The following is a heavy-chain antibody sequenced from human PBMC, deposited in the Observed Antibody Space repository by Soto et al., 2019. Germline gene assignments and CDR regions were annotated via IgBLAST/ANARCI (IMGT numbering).Heavy chain of an antibody. Sequence: MRLSCAASGFTFRNAWMSWVRQAPGKGLEWVGRIKSKTDGGTTDYAAPVKGRFTISRDDSKNTLYLQINSLKTEDTAVYYCTTVDTGMVPYWGQGTLVTVSS. V-gene: IGHV3-15*01. J-gene: IGHJ4*02. D-gene: IGHD5-18*01. CDR1: GFTFRNAW. CDR3: TTVDTGMVPY. CDR2: IKSKTDGGTT.